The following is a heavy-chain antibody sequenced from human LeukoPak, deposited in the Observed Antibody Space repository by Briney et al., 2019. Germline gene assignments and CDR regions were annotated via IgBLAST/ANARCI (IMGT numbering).Heavy chain of an antibody. CDR1: GGSISGYY. J-gene: IGHJ6*03. D-gene: IGHD4-11*01. CDR3: ARGNLWDYRRYYYYMDV. CDR2: INHSGST. Sequence: ETSETLSLTCTVSGGSISGYYWSWIRQPPGKGLEWIGEINHSGSTNYNPSLKSRVTISVDTSKNQFSLKLSSVTAADTAVYYCARGNLWDYRRYYYYMDVWGKGTTGTVSS. V-gene: IGHV4-34*01.